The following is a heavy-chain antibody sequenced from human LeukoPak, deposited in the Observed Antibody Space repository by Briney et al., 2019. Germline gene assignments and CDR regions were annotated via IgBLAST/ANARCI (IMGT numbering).Heavy chain of an antibody. CDR1: GFSLSTSGVG. Sequence: SGPTLVNPTQTLTLTCTFSGFSLSTSGVGVGWIRHPPGKALEWLALIYWNDDKRYSPSLKSRLTITKDTSKNQVVLTMTNMDPVDTATYYCAHMDAVDIVATIRNWFDPWGQGTLVTVSS. CDR2: IYWNDDK. D-gene: IGHD5-12*01. V-gene: IGHV2-5*01. CDR3: AHMDAVDIVATIRNWFDP. J-gene: IGHJ5*02.